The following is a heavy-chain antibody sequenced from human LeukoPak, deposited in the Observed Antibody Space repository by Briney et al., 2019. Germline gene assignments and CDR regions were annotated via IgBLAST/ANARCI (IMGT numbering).Heavy chain of an antibody. Sequence: GGSLRLSCAGSGFTFSRYNMNWVRQAPGKGLEWVSYISSSSSTEYYADSVKGRFTISRDNAKNSLYLQMNSLRAEDTAVYYWYSCDYWGQGTLVTVSS. CDR1: GFTFSRYN. J-gene: IGHJ4*02. CDR3: YSCDY. V-gene: IGHV3-48*01. CDR2: ISSSSSTE.